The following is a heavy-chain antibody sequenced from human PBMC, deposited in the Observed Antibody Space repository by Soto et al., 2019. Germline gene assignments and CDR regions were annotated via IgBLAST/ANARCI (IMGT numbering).Heavy chain of an antibody. CDR1: GFTFSSHA. CDR3: ARDLGAWKFDY. V-gene: IGHV3-30-3*01. D-gene: IGHD1-1*01. CDR2: ISYDGSNQ. J-gene: IGHJ4*02. Sequence: QVRLVDSGGGVVQPGRSLRLSCAASGFTFSSHAMHWVRQAPGKGLEWVAFISYDGSNQHYADSVKGRFTISRDNSENTLYLHMNSLRGEDTAMYFCARDLGAWKFDYWGQGTLVTVSS.